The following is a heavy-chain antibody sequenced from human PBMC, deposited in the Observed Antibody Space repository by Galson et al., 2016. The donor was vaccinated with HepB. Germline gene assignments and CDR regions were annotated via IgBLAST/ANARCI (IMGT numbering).Heavy chain of an antibody. CDR1: GLTFSSYS. D-gene: IGHD3-9*01. CDR3: ARITTVHFDWIPYFDY. J-gene: IGHJ4*02. V-gene: IGHV3-48*02. CDR2: ISSSFSTT. Sequence: SLRLSCAASGLTFSSYSMNWVRQAPGKGLEWVSYISSSFSTTYYADSVKGRFTISEDNAKNSLFLKMNSLRDEDTAVYYCARITTVHFDWIPYFDYWGQGTLVTVSS.